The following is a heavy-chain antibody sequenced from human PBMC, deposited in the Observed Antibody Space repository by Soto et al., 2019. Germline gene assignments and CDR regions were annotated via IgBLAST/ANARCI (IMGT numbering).Heavy chain of an antibody. CDR1: GFIFENYG. Sequence: EVVLLESGGGLEQPGGSLRLSCAASGFIFENYGMSWVRQAPGKGLEWISSISGSGFKKYYADFVKGRFTISRDNSKSTVYLELNNLSAEDTAVYHCAKNQGVELVPLATVDWFDPWGQGSLVTVSS. CDR2: ISGSGFKK. J-gene: IGHJ5*02. D-gene: IGHD1-26*01. V-gene: IGHV3-23*01. CDR3: AKNQGVELVPLATVDWFDP.